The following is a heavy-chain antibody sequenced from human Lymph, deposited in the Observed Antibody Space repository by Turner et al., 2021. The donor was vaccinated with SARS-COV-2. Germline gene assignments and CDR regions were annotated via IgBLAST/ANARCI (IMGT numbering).Heavy chain of an antibody. J-gene: IGHJ5*02. Sequence: QVQLQPWGAGPSKPSEPPSLTCAVYGASFKGYYWSWIRQPSGKGLECIGEINHSGSTNYNPSLRSRITIAVDTSKNKFSLELSSVTAADKAVYYWARLNNHEVGGDDWFDPWGKGTLVTVSS. D-gene: IGHD2-21*01. V-gene: IGHV4-34*01. CDR1: GASFKGYY. CDR2: INHSGST. CDR3: ARLNNHEVGGDDWFDP.